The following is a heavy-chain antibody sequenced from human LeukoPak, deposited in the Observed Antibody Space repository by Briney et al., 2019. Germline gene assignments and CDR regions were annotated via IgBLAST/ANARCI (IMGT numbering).Heavy chain of an antibody. V-gene: IGHV3-30*03. CDR3: ARDFYGHDYGALDV. CDR1: GFTFSSYG. J-gene: IGHJ6*04. D-gene: IGHD4-17*01. CDR2: ISYDGSNK. Sequence: GGSLRLSCAASGFTFSSYGMHWVRQAPGKGLEWVAVISYDGSNKYYADSVKGRFTISRDNSKNTLYLQMNSLRAEDTAVYYCARDFYGHDYGALDVWGKGTTVTVSS.